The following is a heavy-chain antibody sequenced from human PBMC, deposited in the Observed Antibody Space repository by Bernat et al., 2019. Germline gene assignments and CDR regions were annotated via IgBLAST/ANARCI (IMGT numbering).Heavy chain of an antibody. Sequence: EVQLLESGGGLVQPGGSLRLSCSASGFTFSSYAMSWVRQAPGRGLEWVSGIYSGGSTYYADSVKGRFTISRDNSKNTLYLQMNSLRAEDTAVYYCARDNYDSSGSGMDVWGQGTTVTVSS. CDR3: ARDNYDSSGSGMDV. CDR1: GFTFSSYA. D-gene: IGHD3-22*01. V-gene: IGHV3-66*01. J-gene: IGHJ6*02. CDR2: IYSGGST.